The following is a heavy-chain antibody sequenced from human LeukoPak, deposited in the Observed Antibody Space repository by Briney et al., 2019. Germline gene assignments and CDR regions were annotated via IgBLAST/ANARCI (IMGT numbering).Heavy chain of an antibody. V-gene: IGHV1-18*01. Sequence: GASVTVSFTASGYTLTVYGITWVRQAPGQGQEWVGWITTYNGDKKYSEKFQGRVTMTTDTSTSTYYMELRSLRSDDTAIYYCARDCSNGVCYPRDYWGQGTLVTVST. J-gene: IGHJ4*02. CDR2: ITTYNGDK. CDR1: GYTLTVYG. CDR3: ARDCSNGVCYPRDY. D-gene: IGHD2-8*01.